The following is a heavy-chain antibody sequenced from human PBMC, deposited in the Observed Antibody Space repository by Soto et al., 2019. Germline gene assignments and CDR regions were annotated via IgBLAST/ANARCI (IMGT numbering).Heavy chain of an antibody. Sequence: EVQLVESGGGLVQPGGSLRLSCVVSGFTFSSHWMSWVRQAPGKGLEWVANIGRDGRDTYYLDSVKGRFTISRDNAKNSLFLQMDSLRAEDTALYYCARKFSGNDYWGQGALVTVSS. CDR3: ARKFSGNDY. CDR2: IGRDGRDT. CDR1: GFTFSSHW. V-gene: IGHV3-7*01. J-gene: IGHJ4*02. D-gene: IGHD5-12*01.